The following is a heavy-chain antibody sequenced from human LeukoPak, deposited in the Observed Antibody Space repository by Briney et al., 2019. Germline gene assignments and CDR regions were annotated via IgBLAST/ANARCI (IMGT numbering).Heavy chain of an antibody. CDR2: IYASGST. J-gene: IGHJ4*02. CDR3: ARDFYGDDGHHPFDY. Sequence: SETLSLTCSVSGGSISNYYWNWLRQPAGKGLEWIGRIYASGSTNYNPPLKSRVTISMDKSKNHFSLNLKSVTAADTAFYYCARDFYGDDGHHPFDYWGQGIQVTVSS. CDR1: GGSISNYY. V-gene: IGHV4-4*07. D-gene: IGHD2/OR15-2a*01.